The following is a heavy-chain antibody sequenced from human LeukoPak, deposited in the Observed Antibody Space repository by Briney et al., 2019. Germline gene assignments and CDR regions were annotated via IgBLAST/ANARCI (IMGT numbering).Heavy chain of an antibody. CDR3: RMVRGVIITLSGFNY. V-gene: IGHV3-30*04. Sequence: AGRSLRLSCAASGFTFSSYAMHWVRQAPGKGLEWVAVISYDGSNKYYADSVKGRFTISRDNSKNTLYLQMNSLRAEDTAVYYCRMVRGVIITLSGFNYWGKGTLFTASS. J-gene: IGHJ4*02. CDR2: ISYDGSNK. CDR1: GFTFSSYA. D-gene: IGHD3-10*01.